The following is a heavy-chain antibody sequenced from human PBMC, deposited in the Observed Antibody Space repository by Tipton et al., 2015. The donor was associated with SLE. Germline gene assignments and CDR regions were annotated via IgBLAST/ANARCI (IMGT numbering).Heavy chain of an antibody. Sequence: TLSLTCTVSGGSISNYYWSWIRQPAGKGLEWIGRIYTSGSTNYNPPLKSRVTMSVDTSKNQFSLKLSSVPAADTAVYYCARDHPVAGPFDYWGQGTLVTGSS. CDR1: GGSISNYY. D-gene: IGHD6-19*01. CDR3: ARDHPVAGPFDY. CDR2: IYTSGST. V-gene: IGHV4-4*07. J-gene: IGHJ4*02.